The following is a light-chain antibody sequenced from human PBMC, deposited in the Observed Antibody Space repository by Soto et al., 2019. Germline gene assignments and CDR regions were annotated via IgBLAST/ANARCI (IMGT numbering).Light chain of an antibody. V-gene: IGKV1-5*01. CDR1: QSISSW. CDR3: KQYNSNRGT. J-gene: IGKJ1*01. CDR2: DAS. Sequence: DIQMTQSPSTLSASVGDRVTITCRASQSISSWLAWYQQKPGKAPKLLIYDASSLESGVPSRSSGSGSGTEFTLTISSLQPDDFATYYCKQYNSNRGTFGQRTKVDIK.